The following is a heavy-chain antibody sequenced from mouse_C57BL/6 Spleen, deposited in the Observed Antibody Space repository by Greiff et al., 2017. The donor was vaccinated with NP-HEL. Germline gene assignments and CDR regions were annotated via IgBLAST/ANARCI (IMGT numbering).Heavy chain of an antibody. Sequence: QVQLQQPGAELVKPGASVKMSCKASGYAFSSSWMNWVKQRPGQGLEWIGRIYPGSGGTNYNEKFKSKATLTVDKSSSSAYMQLSSLTSEDSAVYLCARRDYYDGGAASFGYWGQGTSVTVS. D-gene: IGHD1-1*02. J-gene: IGHJ4*01. V-gene: IGHV1-55*01. CDR1: GYAFSSSW. CDR2: IYPGSGGT. CDR3: ARRDYYDGGAASFGY.